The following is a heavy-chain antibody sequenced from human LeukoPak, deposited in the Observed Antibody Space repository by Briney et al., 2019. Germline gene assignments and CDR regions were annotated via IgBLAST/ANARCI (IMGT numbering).Heavy chain of an antibody. CDR2: INDNGGST. V-gene: IGHV3-23*01. D-gene: IGHD6-6*01. Sequence: PGGSLRLSCAASGITFRTYATSCGRQVPGKGLEWVSDINDNGGSTFYADSVKGRFTSSRDNSKNRHYMQINSLRAEDTAVYYCAKKLGSSPWYLSVYSGRGTLVTVSS. CDR3: AKKLGSSPWYLSVY. J-gene: IGHJ4*02. CDR1: GITFRTYA.